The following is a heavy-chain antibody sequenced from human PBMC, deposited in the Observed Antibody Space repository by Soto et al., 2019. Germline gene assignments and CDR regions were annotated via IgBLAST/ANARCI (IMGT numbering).Heavy chain of an antibody. CDR3: ARDRVRWVEWLLSGDRDV. Sequence: QVQLVQSGAEVKKPGSSVNVSCKASGGTFSSYAISWVRQAPGQGLEWMGGIIPIFGTANYAQKFQGRVTITADESTSTAYMELSSLRAEDTAVYYWARDRVRWVEWLLSGDRDVWGQGTTVTVSS. J-gene: IGHJ6*02. D-gene: IGHD3-3*01. CDR1: GGTFSSYA. V-gene: IGHV1-69*01. CDR2: IIPIFGTA.